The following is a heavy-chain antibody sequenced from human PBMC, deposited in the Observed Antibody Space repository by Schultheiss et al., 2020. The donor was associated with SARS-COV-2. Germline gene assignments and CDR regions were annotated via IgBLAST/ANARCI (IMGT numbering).Heavy chain of an antibody. J-gene: IGHJ6*02. CDR2: ISSSGSTI. CDR1: GFTFSSYS. D-gene: IGHD6-25*01. V-gene: IGHV3-21*04. Sequence: GGSLRLSCAASGFTFSSYSMNWVRQAPGKGLEWVSSISSSGSTIYYADSVKGRFTISRDNAKNSLYLQMNSLRAEDTAVYYCARAGAARHYYGMDVWGQGTTVTVSS. CDR3: ARAGAARHYYGMDV.